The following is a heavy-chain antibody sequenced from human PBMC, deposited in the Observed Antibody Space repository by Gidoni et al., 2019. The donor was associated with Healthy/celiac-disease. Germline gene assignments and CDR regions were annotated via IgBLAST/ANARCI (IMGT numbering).Heavy chain of an antibody. V-gene: IGHV3-15*07. CDR2: IKSKTDGGTT. CDR1: GFTFSNSW. Sequence: EVQLVESGGGLVKPGGSLRLSCAASGFTFSNSWLNWVRQAPGKGLEWVGRIKSKTDGGTTDYAAPVKGRFTISRDDSKNTLYLQMNSLKTEDTAVYYCTTQYYDCWSGLESRALYYGMDVWGQGTTVTVSS. D-gene: IGHD3-3*01. J-gene: IGHJ6*02. CDR3: TTQYYDCWSGLESRALYYGMDV.